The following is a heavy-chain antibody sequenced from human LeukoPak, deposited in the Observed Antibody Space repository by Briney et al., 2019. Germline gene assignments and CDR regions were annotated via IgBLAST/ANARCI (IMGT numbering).Heavy chain of an antibody. J-gene: IGHJ4*02. D-gene: IGHD3-10*01. CDR1: GYTFTSYY. V-gene: IGHV1-46*01. Sequence: ASVKVSCKASGYTFTSYYIHWVRQAPGQGLEWMGLIKPSGGSTIYAQKFQGRVTMIRDMSTNTVFMELSSLRSEDTAVYYCARATRGYDSGRDLDYWGQGTLVTVSS. CDR3: ARATRGYDSGRDLDY. CDR2: IKPSGGST.